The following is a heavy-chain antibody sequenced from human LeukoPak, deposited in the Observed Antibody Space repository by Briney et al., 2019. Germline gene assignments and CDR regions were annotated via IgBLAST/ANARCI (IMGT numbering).Heavy chain of an antibody. CDR1: GDSVSSNSAT. J-gene: IGHJ5*02. D-gene: IGHD5-12*01. CDR3: ARVVADNWFDP. Sequence: SQTLSLTCAISGDSVSSNSATWKWIRQSPSRGLEWLGRTYYRSKWYNDYALSVKSRITFNADTSKNQFSLQLNSVTPEDTAVYYCARVVADNWFDPWGQGTLVSAFS. CDR2: TYYRSKWYN. V-gene: IGHV6-1*01.